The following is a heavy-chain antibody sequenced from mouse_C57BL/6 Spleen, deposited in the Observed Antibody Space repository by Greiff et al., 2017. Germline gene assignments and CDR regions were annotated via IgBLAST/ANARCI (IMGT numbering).Heavy chain of an antibody. J-gene: IGHJ1*03. CDR1: CLPFTSLG. CDR2: VYPRSGNT. CDR3: ARDFITTVRYFDV. V-gene: IGHV1-81*01. Sequence: PSFKAFCLPFTSLGIKRVEQRTGQGLWWIGEVYPRSGNTYFNEKFKGKATLTADKSSSTAYMELRSLTSEDSAVYFCARDFITTVRYFDVWGTGTTVTVSS. D-gene: IGHD1-2*01.